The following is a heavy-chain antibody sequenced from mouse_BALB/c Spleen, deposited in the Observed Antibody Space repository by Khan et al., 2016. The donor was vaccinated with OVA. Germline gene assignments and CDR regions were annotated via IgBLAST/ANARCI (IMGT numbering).Heavy chain of an antibody. D-gene: IGHD1-2*01. CDR2: ISYSGST. Sequence: VQLKESGPGLVKPSQSLSLTCTVTGYSITSGYGWNWIRQFPGNKLEWMGYISYSGSTNYNPFLKSRIFITRDTSKNQFFLQLNSVTTEDTATYYCARTARIRYWGQGTTLTVSA. J-gene: IGHJ2*01. CDR1: GYSITSGYG. CDR3: ARTARIRY. V-gene: IGHV3-2*02.